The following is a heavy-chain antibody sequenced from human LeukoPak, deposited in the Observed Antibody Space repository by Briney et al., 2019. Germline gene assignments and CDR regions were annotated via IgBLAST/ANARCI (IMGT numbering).Heavy chain of an antibody. CDR3: ARRGVATFRRAHGTVGPLDY. V-gene: IGHV4-39*07. J-gene: IGHJ4*02. Sequence: SETLSLTCTVSGGSISSSSYYWGWIRQPPGKGLEWIGSIYYSVSTYYNPSLKSRVTISVDTSKNQFSLKLSSVTAADTAVYYCARRGVATFRRAHGTVGPLDYWGQGTLVTVSS. CDR2: IYYSVST. D-gene: IGHD5-12*01. CDR1: GGSISSSSYY.